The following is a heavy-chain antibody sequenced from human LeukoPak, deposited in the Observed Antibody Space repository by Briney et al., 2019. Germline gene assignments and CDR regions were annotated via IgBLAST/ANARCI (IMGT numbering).Heavy chain of an antibody. J-gene: IGHJ1*01. D-gene: IGHD2-15*01. Sequence: GGSLRLSCATSGFTFSSNYMSWVRLAPGKGLEWVSAISNTGGSTYYADSVKGRFTISRDKSKNTLSLQMNSLRAEDTAVYYCAQQVGYCSSGSCYFTYWGQGTLVTVSS. V-gene: IGHV3-23*01. CDR2: ISNTGGST. CDR1: GFTFSSNY. CDR3: AQQVGYCSSGSCYFTY.